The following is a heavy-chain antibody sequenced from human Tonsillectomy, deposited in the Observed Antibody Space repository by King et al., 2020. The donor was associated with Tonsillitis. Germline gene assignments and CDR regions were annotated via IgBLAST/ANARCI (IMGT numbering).Heavy chain of an antibody. CDR2: ITPISGTP. V-gene: IGHV1-69*06. CDR3: ASDTVNPYYFSYYMDV. Sequence: VQLVQSGAEVKQPGSSVRVSCKASGGTFSIYAISWVRQAPGQGLEWMGGITPISGTPNYAQRFQGRVTITADKSTSTAYMELSSLRSEDTAVYYCASDTVNPYYFSYYMDVWGKGTPVTVSS. CDR1: GGTFSIYA. J-gene: IGHJ6*03.